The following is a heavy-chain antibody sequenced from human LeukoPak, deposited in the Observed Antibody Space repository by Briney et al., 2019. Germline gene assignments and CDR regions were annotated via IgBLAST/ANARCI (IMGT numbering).Heavy chain of an antibody. Sequence: GGSLRLSCAASGFSFSTYGMHWFRQAPGKGLEWVALIWNAGTNTYYADSVKGRFTISRDNSKNTLYLQMNSLRAEDTAVYYCAGDTPPGGDYYFDYWGQGTLVIVSS. J-gene: IGHJ4*02. V-gene: IGHV3-33*01. CDR3: AGDTPPGGDYYFDY. CDR2: IWNAGTNT. D-gene: IGHD3-16*01. CDR1: GFSFSTYG.